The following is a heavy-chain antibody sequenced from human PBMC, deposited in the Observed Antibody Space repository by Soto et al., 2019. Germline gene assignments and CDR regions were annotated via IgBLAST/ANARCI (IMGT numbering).Heavy chain of an antibody. Sequence: SVGSLRLSCAASGFTFSSYAMSCVRQAPGKGLEWVSAISGSGGSTYYADPVKGRFTVSRDNSKNTLYLQMNSLRAEDTAVYNCAKEPVGPDWYFDLWGRGTLVTVSS. CDR1: GFTFSSYA. CDR3: AKEPVGPDWYFDL. J-gene: IGHJ2*01. V-gene: IGHV3-23*01. CDR2: ISGSGGST.